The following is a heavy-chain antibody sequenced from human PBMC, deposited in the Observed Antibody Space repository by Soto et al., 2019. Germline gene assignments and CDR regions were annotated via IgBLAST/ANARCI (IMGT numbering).Heavy chain of an antibody. V-gene: IGHV4-4*07. D-gene: IGHD2-21*02. CDR3: TRDGMTTGDT. Sequence: WIWVLHPANKGLEWIGRVFSSVSATYSPSLKSRVRISMDTPENRISLKLDSVTAADAGVYYCTRDGMTTGDTWGPGTLVTVSS. J-gene: IGHJ4*02. CDR2: VFSSVSA.